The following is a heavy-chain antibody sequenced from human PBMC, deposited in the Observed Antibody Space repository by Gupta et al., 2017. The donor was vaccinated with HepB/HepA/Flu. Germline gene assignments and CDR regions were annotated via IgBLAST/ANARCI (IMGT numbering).Heavy chain of an antibody. J-gene: IGHJ6*02. Sequence: QVQLVESGGGVVQPGRSLRLSCAASGFTFSSYAMHWVRQAPGKGLEWVTVISYDGNNKDYADSVKGRFTISRDNSKNAMYVQMDRLRAEDTAIYECARDMSXQSLGYCSXTNCQNTPDGMDVWGPGTTVTVSS. CDR1: GFTFSSYA. CDR3: ARDMSXQSLGYCSXTNCQNTPDGMDV. V-gene: IGHV3-30-3*01. CDR2: ISYDGNNK. D-gene: IGHD2-2*01.